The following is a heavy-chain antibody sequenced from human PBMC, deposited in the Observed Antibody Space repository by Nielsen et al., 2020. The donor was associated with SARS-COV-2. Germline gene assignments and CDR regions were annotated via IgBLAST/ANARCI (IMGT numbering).Heavy chain of an antibody. D-gene: IGHD3-3*01. J-gene: IGHJ6*03. Sequence: GESLNISCASSGFIFTSHAMHWVRQAPGKGLEWVAVVSYDGRNQYYADSVRGRFTISRDNSKNTLYLQMNSLRGEDTAVYYCAKDLADSWSDDYSAYYNMDVWGKGTTVTVSS. CDR3: AKDLADSWSDDYSAYYNMDV. V-gene: IGHV3-30*18. CDR1: GFIFTSHA. CDR2: VSYDGRNQ.